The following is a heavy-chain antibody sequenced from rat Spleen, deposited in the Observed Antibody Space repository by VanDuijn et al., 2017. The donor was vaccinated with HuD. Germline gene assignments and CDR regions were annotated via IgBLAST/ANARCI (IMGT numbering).Heavy chain of an antibody. CDR2: IFYDGSST. CDR3: ATRNWELGLDY. J-gene: IGHJ2*01. CDR1: GFTFSDYN. Sequence: EVQLVESGGGLVQPGRSLKLSCAAAGFTFSDYNMAWVRQAPKQGLEWVATIFYDGSSTYYRASVKGRFTISRDNAKSTLYLQMDSLRSEDTATYSCATRNWELGLDYWGQGVMVTVSS. D-gene: IGHD5-1*01. V-gene: IGHV5S10*01.